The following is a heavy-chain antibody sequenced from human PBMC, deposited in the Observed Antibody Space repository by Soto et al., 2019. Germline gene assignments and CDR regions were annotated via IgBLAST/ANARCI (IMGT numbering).Heavy chain of an antibody. J-gene: IGHJ4*02. D-gene: IGHD2-21*01. CDR1: GGTFSNSV. V-gene: IGHV1-69*13. CDR3: ARAPILVAVTPYENYFDS. CDR2: SIPIFGTA. Sequence: SVKVSCKASGGTFSNSVISWVRQAPGQGLEWMGGSIPIFGTANYAQKFQGRVTIIADESTSTAYMEVTSMRSEETAVYYCARAPILVAVTPYENYFDSWGQGTLVTVSS.